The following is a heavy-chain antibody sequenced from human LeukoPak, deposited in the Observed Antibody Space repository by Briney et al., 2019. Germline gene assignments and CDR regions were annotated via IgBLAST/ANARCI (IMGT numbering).Heavy chain of an antibody. D-gene: IGHD3-10*01. CDR1: GFSFTTYW. J-gene: IGHJ1*01. V-gene: IGHV3-7*01. CDR2: INQDGTEK. Sequence: GGSLRLSCAASGFSFTTYWMSWVRQAPGKGLEWVANINQDGTEKHYGDSVKGRFTISRDNAKNSLYLQMNSLRVEDTAVYYCAKLAKYFYGSETYYFLEHWGQGTPVTASS. CDR3: AKLAKYFYGSETYYFLEH.